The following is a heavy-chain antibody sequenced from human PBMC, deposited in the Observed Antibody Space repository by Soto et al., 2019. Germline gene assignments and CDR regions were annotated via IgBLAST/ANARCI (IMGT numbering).Heavy chain of an antibody. CDR3: ARSEKGYFDWLSHYYGMDV. D-gene: IGHD3-9*01. V-gene: IGHV4-59*01. J-gene: IGHJ6*02. Sequence: PSETLSLTCTVSGGSISSYYWSWIRQPPGKGLEWIGYIYYSGSTNYKPSLKSRVTISVDTSKNQFSLKLSSVTAADTAVYYCARSEKGYFDWLSHYYGMDVWGQGTTVTVSS. CDR1: GGSISSYY. CDR2: IYYSGST.